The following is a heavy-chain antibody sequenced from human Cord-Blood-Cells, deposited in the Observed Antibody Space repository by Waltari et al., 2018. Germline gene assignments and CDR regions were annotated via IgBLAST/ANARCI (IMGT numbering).Heavy chain of an antibody. CDR1: GGSFSGYY. Sequence: QVQLQQWAAGPLRPSETLSLPCAVYGGSFSGYYCSWLRQPPGKGLEWVGEINHSGSTNYNPSLKSRVTISVDTSKNQFSLKLSSVTAADTAVYYCARGSSGQVGATFHFDYWGQGTLVTVSS. V-gene: IGHV4-34*01. CDR2: INHSGST. D-gene: IGHD1-26*01. CDR3: ARGSSGQVGATFHFDY. J-gene: IGHJ4*02.